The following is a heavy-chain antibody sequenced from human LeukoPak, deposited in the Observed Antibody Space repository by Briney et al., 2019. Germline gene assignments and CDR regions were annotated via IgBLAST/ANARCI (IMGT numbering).Heavy chain of an antibody. CDR2: ISAYNGNT. J-gene: IGHJ6*03. D-gene: IGHD3-3*01. V-gene: IGHV1-18*01. CDR3: ARDAKSGFLEWMHSYYYYYYMDV. Sequence: GASVKVSCKASGYTFTSYGISWVRQAPGQGLEWMGWISAYNGNTNYAQKLQGRVTMTTDTSTSTAYMELRSLRSDDTAVYYCARDAKSGFLEWMHSYYYYYYMDVWGKGTTVTVSS. CDR1: GYTFTSYG.